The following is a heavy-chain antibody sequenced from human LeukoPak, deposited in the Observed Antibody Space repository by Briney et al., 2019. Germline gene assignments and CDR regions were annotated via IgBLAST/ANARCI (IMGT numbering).Heavy chain of an antibody. Sequence: GGSLRLSCAASGFTFSSYGMHWVRQAPGKGLEWVAVISYDGSNKYYADSVKGRFTISRDNSKNTLYLQMNSLRSEDTAVYYCARGPLTYSFDYWGQGTLVTVSS. CDR3: ARGPLTYSFDY. J-gene: IGHJ4*02. CDR2: ISYDGSNK. CDR1: GFTFSSYG. V-gene: IGHV3-30*03.